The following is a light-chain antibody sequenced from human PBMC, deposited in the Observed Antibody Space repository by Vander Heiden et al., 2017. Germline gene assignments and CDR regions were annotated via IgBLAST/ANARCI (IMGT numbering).Light chain of an antibody. CDR1: SSDVGSYTS. V-gene: IGLV2-14*01. CDR2: DVS. Sequence: SALHPPASVSGSPGPSITICCPRTSSDVGSYTSVSWYQPHRGQAPQLMIYDVSNRPAGVANRFSGSKSGNTASWTISGLQVEDEADDYCSSYTSSSTLYVVFGGGTKLTVL. CDR3: SSYTSSSTLYVV. J-gene: IGLJ2*01.